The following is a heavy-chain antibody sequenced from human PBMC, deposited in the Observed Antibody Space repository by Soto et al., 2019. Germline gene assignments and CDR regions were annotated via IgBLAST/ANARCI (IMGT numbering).Heavy chain of an antibody. CDR1: GGTFSSYA. Sequence: SVKVSCKASGGTFSSYAISWVRQAPGQGLEWMGGIIPIFGTANYAQKFQGRVTITADASTSTAYMELSSLRSEDTAVYYCARAFYDILTGYYIGYYYYGMDVWGQGTTVTVSS. CDR3: ARAFYDILTGYYIGYYYYGMDV. V-gene: IGHV1-69*13. CDR2: IIPIFGTA. D-gene: IGHD3-9*01. J-gene: IGHJ6*02.